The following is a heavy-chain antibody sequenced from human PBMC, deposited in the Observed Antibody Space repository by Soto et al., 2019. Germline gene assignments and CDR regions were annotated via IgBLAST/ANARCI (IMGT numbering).Heavy chain of an antibody. CDR3: ARMDKGDGGNGHYYGMDV. Sequence: QVTLKESGPVLVKPTETLTLTCTVSGFSLSNARMGVSWIRQPPGKALEWLAHIFSNDEKSYSTSLKSRLTICKDTSKSQVVLTMTNMDPVDTATYYCARMDKGDGGNGHYYGMDVWGQGTTVTVSS. V-gene: IGHV2-26*01. CDR2: IFSNDEK. D-gene: IGHD2-15*01. J-gene: IGHJ6*02. CDR1: GFSLSNARMG.